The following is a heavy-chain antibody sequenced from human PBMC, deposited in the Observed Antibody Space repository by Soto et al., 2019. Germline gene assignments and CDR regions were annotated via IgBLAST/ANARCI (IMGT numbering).Heavy chain of an antibody. CDR1: GYTFTSYD. D-gene: IGHD2-2*01. CDR3: ARYPPSTIVSGPAAPDYYFGMDV. CDR2: MNPSSGNT. J-gene: IGHJ6*02. V-gene: IGHV1-8*01. Sequence: GASVKVSCKASGYTFTSYDINWVRQATGQGLEWMGWMNPSSGNTAYAQKFQGRVIMTRSTSISTSYLELSSLRPEDTAVYYCARYPPSTIVSGPAAPDYYFGMDVWGQGTTVTVSS.